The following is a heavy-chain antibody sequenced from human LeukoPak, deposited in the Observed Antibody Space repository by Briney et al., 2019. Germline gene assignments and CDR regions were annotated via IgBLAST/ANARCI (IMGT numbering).Heavy chain of an antibody. J-gene: IGHJ5*02. Sequence: SETLSLTCTVSGGSISSGGYYWSWIRQHPGKGLERIGYIYYSGSTYYNPSLKSRVTISVDTSKNQFSLKLSSVTAADTAVYYCARVGLGYCSSTSCFDNWFDPWGQGTLVTVSS. CDR3: ARVGLGYCSSTSCFDNWFDP. CDR2: IYYSGST. V-gene: IGHV4-31*03. D-gene: IGHD2-2*01. CDR1: GGSISSGGYY.